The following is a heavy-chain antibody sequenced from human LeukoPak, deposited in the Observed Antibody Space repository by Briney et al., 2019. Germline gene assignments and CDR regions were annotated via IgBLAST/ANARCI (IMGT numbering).Heavy chain of an antibody. CDR2: ISYDGSNK. Sequence: GGSLRLSCAASGFTFSSYAMHWVRQAPGKGLEWVAVISYDGSNKYYADSVKGRFTISRDNAKNSLYLQMNSLRADDTAVYYCARAQWSGYYTGGLLGWGQGTLVTVSS. CDR3: ARAQWSGYYTGGLLG. CDR1: GFTFSSYA. V-gene: IGHV3-30-3*01. J-gene: IGHJ4*02. D-gene: IGHD3-3*01.